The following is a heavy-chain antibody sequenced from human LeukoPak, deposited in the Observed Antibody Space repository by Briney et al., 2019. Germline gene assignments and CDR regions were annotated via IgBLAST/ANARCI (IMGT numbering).Heavy chain of an antibody. D-gene: IGHD2-2*01. V-gene: IGHV4-59*01. CDR3: AKGGASSQWFDP. Sequence: SETLSLTCAVYGGSFSGYYWSWIRQPPGKGLEWIGYIYYSGSTKYNPSLKSRVTISVDTSKNQFSLKVSSVTAADTAVYYCAKGGASSQWFDPWGQGTLVTVSS. CDR2: IYYSGST. J-gene: IGHJ5*02. CDR1: GGSFSGYY.